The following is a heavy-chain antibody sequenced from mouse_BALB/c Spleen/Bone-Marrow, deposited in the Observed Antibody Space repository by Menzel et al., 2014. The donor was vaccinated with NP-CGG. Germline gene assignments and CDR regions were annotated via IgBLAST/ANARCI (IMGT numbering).Heavy chain of an antibody. CDR3: ANYYGSTWVAY. Sequence: EVKLMESGGGLVKPGGSLKLSCAASGFTFSDYYMYWVRQTPEKRLEWVATISDGGSYTYYPDSVKGRFTISRDNAKNNLYLQMSSLKSEDTAMYYCANYYGSTWVAYWGQGALVTVSA. CDR2: ISDGGSYT. CDR1: GFTFSDYY. V-gene: IGHV5-4*02. D-gene: IGHD1-1*01. J-gene: IGHJ3*01.